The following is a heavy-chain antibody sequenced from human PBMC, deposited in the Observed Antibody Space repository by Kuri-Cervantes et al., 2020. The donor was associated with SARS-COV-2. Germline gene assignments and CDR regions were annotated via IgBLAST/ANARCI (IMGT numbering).Heavy chain of an antibody. V-gene: IGHV3-33*01. J-gene: IGHJ4*02. CDR1: GFTFSSYG. Sequence: GGSLRLSCAASGFTFSSYGMHWVRQAPGKGLEWVAVIWYDGSNKYYADSVKGRFTISRDNSKNTLYLQMNSLRAEDTAVYYCASGFVEGGFDYWGQGTLVTVSS. CDR3: ASGFVEGGFDY. D-gene: IGHD3-3*01. CDR2: IWYDGSNK.